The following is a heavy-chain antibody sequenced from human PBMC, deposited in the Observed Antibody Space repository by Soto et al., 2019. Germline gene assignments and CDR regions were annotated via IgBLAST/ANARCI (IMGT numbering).Heavy chain of an antibody. Sequence: LRLSCAASGFTLNTYAMTWFRQAPGKGLEWVSSMNGAASSTSYADSVKGRFITSRDNSRNTQYLHMHTLRPDDTAVYFCARGGADHYNFGLDVWGQGTTVTVSS. CDR2: MNGAASST. D-gene: IGHD3-10*01. J-gene: IGHJ6*02. CDR1: GFTLNTYA. CDR3: ARGGADHYNFGLDV. V-gene: IGHV3-23*05.